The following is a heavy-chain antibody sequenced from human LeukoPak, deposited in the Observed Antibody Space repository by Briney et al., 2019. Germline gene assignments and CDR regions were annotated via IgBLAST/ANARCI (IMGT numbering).Heavy chain of an antibody. Sequence: GGSLRLSCAASGFTFSSYGMHWVRQAPGKGLEWVAVISSDGNNKNYVDSVKSRFTFSRDNSKNTLYLQMNSLRAEDTAVYYCARDGVGATYQFDYWGQGTLVTVSS. V-gene: IGHV3-30*03. D-gene: IGHD1-26*01. J-gene: IGHJ4*02. CDR2: ISSDGNNK. CDR1: GFTFSSYG. CDR3: ARDGVGATYQFDY.